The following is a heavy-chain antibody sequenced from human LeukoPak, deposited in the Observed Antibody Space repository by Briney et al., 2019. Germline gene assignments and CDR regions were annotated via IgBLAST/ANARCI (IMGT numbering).Heavy chain of an antibody. CDR2: INPNSGDT. D-gene: IGHD1-26*01. CDR3: ARGSTVGATESLGFDY. CDR1: GYTFTGCY. V-gene: IGHV1-2*02. Sequence: ASVKVSCKASGYTFTGCYIHWVRQAPGQGLEWMGWINPNSGDTHYAQKFQGRVTMTRDTSISTAYMELSRLRSDDTAMYYCARGSTVGATESLGFDYWGQGNPVTVSS. J-gene: IGHJ4*02.